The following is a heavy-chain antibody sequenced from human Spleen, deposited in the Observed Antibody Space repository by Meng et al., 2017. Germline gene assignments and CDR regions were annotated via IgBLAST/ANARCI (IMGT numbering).Heavy chain of an antibody. CDR1: GYSISSGYY. CDR3: AGGAVVTLIFYHAMDV. J-gene: IGHJ6*02. V-gene: IGHV4-38-2*01. D-gene: IGHD2-21*02. Sequence: GSLRLSCAVSGYSISSGYYWGWIRQPPGKGLEWIASIYHSGNTYYNPSLKSRVSISVDTSKNQFSLKVSSVTAADTAVYYCAGGAVVTLIFYHAMDVWGQGTTVTVSS. CDR2: IYHSGNT.